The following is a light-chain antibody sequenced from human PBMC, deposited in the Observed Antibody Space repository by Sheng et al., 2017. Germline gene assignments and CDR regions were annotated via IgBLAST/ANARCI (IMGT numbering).Light chain of an antibody. V-gene: IGKV3-11*01. CDR1: QSVSSY. CDR3: QQYQRSPT. CDR2: DTS. Sequence: EIVLTQSPATLSLSPGERATLSCRASQSVSSYLAWYQQKPAQAPRLLIYDTSTRATGTPARFSGSRSGTDFTLTISNVEPEDFGVYFCQQYQRSPTFGQGSKLEIK. J-gene: IGKJ2*01.